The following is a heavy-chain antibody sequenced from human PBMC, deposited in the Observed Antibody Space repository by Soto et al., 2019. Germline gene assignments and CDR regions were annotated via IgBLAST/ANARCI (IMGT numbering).Heavy chain of an antibody. Sequence: QITLKESGPTLVKPTQTLTLTCTFSGFSLTTRGVGVGWIRQPPGKALECLALIDWDDDKRYNPSLQSRLSITKDTSKNQVVLTMTNVDPVDTATYYCAHIPNYYQYDWFDPWGQGTLVSVSS. CDR3: AHIPNYYQYDWFDP. CDR1: GFSLTTRGVG. CDR2: IDWDDDK. V-gene: IGHV2-5*02. D-gene: IGHD3-16*01. J-gene: IGHJ5*02.